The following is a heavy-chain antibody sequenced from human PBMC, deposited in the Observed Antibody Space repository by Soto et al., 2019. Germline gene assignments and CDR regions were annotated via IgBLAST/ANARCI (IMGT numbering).Heavy chain of an antibody. V-gene: IGHV1-69*19. J-gene: IGHJ4*02. CDR1: GGTFNTYA. CDR2: ISPMFDAA. Sequence: QVHLVQSGAEMKKPGSSVKVSCQSSGGTFNTYAMNWVRQAPGQGPEWMGDISPMFDAANYAPKFQGRVIITADESTGTSYMQLSSLTSEDTALYFCAREVQVHTPAFVYWGQGTLVTVSS. D-gene: IGHD3-10*01. CDR3: AREVQVHTPAFVY.